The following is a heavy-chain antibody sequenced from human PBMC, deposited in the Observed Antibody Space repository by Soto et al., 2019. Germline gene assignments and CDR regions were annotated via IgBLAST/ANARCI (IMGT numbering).Heavy chain of an antibody. Sequence: EVQLVESGGGLEQPGGSLRLSCAASGFTFSSYAMNWVRQAPGKGLEWLSYISTSSSTIYYADSVKGRFTISRDNAKNLLFLQMNSLRAEDTAVYYCARDGTVDFYYGMDVWGQGTTVTVSS. CDR3: ARDGTVDFYYGMDV. J-gene: IGHJ6*02. CDR1: GFTFSSYA. V-gene: IGHV3-48*01. CDR2: ISTSSSTI. D-gene: IGHD5-12*01.